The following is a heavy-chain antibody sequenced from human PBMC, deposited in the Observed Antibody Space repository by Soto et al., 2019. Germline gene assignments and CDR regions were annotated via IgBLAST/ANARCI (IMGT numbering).Heavy chain of an antibody. CDR3: GKGGEQLGGGYFDY. CDR1: GFTFSRHA. Sequence: GGSLRLSCTASGFTFSRHAMTWVRQAPGKGLEWVSGLSDSGGSIYYADSVKGRFTISRDNSKNTLYLQMNSLRAEDTAVYYWGKGGEQLGGGYFDYWGQGTLVTVSS. V-gene: IGHV3-23*01. D-gene: IGHD6-13*01. CDR2: LSDSGGSI. J-gene: IGHJ4*02.